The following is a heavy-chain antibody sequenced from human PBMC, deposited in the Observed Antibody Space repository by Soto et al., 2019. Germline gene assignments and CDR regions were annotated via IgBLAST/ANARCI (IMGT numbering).Heavy chain of an antibody. D-gene: IGHD6-19*01. CDR1: GYTFTSYA. CDR3: ARDEGIAVAGRHSLFDC. CDR2: INAGNGNT. V-gene: IGHV1-3*01. Sequence: QVQLVQSGAEVKKPGASVKVSCKASGYTFTSYAMHWVRQAPGQRLEWMGWINAGNGNTKYSQKFQGRVTITRDTSASTAYMELSSLRSEDTAVYYCARDEGIAVAGRHSLFDCWGQGTLVTVSS. J-gene: IGHJ4*02.